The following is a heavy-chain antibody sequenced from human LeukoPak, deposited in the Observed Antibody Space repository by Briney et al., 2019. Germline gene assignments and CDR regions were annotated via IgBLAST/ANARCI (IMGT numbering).Heavy chain of an antibody. D-gene: IGHD5-18*01. CDR2: ISWNSGSI. V-gene: IGHV3-9*01. Sequence: GGSLRLSCAASGFTFDDYAMPWVRQAPGKGLEWVSGISWNSGSIGYADSVKGRFTISRDNAKNSLYLQMNSLRAEDTALYYCAKDMGYSYGLNYFDYWGQGTLVTVSS. CDR1: GFTFDDYA. J-gene: IGHJ4*02. CDR3: AKDMGYSYGLNYFDY.